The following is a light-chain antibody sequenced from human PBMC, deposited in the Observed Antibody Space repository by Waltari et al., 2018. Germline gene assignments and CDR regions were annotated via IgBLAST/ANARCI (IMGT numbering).Light chain of an antibody. J-gene: IGKJ2*01. CDR3: QQSYSSPKT. CDR2: AVF. V-gene: IGKV1-39*01. Sequence: DIHMTQSPSSLSASVGDRVTITCQSSQTIDNYLNWYQHKVGEGPRLLIYAVFSVQSGVSSRFRGTGSGTNFSLTINNLQPEDFATYYCQQSYSSPKTFGQGTKLEIK. CDR1: QTIDNY.